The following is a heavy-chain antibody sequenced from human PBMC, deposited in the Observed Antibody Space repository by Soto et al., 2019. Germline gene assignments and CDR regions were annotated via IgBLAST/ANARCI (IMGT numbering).Heavy chain of an antibody. CDR2: IYSGGST. CDR3: AAEGDFWSGYPH. D-gene: IGHD3-3*01. CDR1: GFTVSSNY. J-gene: IGHJ4*02. V-gene: IGHV3-66*01. Sequence: HPGGSLRLSCAASGFTVSSNYMSWVRQAPGKGLEWVSVIYSGGSTYYADSVKGRFTISRDNSKNTLYLQMNSLRAEDTAVYYCAAEGDFWSGYPHWGQGTLVTVSS.